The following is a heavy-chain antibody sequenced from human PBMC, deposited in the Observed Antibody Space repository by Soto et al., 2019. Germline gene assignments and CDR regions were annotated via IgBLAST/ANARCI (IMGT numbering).Heavy chain of an antibody. CDR3: AKTDMGYDFWSGYPIAREYYFDY. D-gene: IGHD3-3*01. CDR2: ISYDGSNK. Sequence: GGSLRLSCAASGFTFSSYGMHWVRQAPGKGLEWVAVISYDGSNKYYADSVKGRFTISRDNSKNTLYLQMNSLRAEDTAVYYCAKTDMGYDFWSGYPIAREYYFDYWGQGTLVTVSS. CDR1: GFTFSSYG. V-gene: IGHV3-30*18. J-gene: IGHJ4*02.